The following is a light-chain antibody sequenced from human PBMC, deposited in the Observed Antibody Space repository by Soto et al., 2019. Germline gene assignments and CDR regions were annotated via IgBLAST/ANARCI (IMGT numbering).Light chain of an antibody. CDR2: GAS. V-gene: IGKV3-20*01. CDR1: QSVSSSY. CDR3: QQYGSSGWT. J-gene: IGKJ1*01. Sequence: EIVLTQSPGTLSLSPGERATLSCRASQSVSSSYLAWYQQKPGQAPRLLIYGASSRATGIPDRFSGSGSGTDFTLTISRLETEDFAVYHCQQYGSSGWTFGQGTKVEIK.